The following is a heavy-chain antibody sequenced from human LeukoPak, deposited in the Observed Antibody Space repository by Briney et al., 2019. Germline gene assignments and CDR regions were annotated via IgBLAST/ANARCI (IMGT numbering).Heavy chain of an antibody. Sequence: PSETLSLTCTVSGGSISSGAYYWSWIRQHPGKGLEWIGYIYNSGSTYYNPSLESRVTISVDTSKNQFSLKLSSVTAADTAVYYCARDGRSTSFWFDPWGQGTLVTVSS. J-gene: IGHJ5*02. CDR1: GGSISSGAYY. CDR3: ARDGRSTSFWFDP. V-gene: IGHV4-31*03. CDR2: IYNSGST. D-gene: IGHD2-2*01.